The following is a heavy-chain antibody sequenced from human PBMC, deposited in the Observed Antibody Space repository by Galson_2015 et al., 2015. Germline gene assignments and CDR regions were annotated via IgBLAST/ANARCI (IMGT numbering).Heavy chain of an antibody. Sequence: PSGAATFYAQKLQGRVTMTRDTPTSTVYVELSSLGSEDTTVYYCARELGGTYYFDYWGLGTLVTVSS. J-gene: IGHJ4*02. V-gene: IGHV1-46*04. CDR3: ARELGGTYYFDY. CDR2: PSGAAT. D-gene: IGHD3-10*01.